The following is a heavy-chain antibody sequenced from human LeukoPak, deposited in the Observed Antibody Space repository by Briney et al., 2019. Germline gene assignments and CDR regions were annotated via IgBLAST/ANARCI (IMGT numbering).Heavy chain of an antibody. V-gene: IGHV1-69*04. CDR2: IIPILGIA. CDR1: GGTFSSYA. Sequence: SVKVSCKASGGTFSSYAVGWVRQAPGQGLEWMGRIIPILGIANYAQKFQGRVTITADKSTSTAYMELSSLRSEDTAVYYCARGNDYGVDYWGQGTLVTVSS. D-gene: IGHD4-17*01. J-gene: IGHJ4*02. CDR3: ARGNDYGVDY.